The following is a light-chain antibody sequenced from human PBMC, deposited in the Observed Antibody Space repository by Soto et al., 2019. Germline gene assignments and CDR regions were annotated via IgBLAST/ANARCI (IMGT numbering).Light chain of an antibody. V-gene: IGLV2-14*03. CDR1: SNDVGRSNY. CDR3: SGYTSRATLV. Sequence: QSALTQPAFVSGSPGQSITISCTGTSNDVGRSNYVSWYQHHPNNTPKLIIYDVNNRPSGVSARFSGSKSGNPASLTISGLQAEDEADYYCSGYTSRATLVFGGGTKVTVL. CDR2: DVN. J-gene: IGLJ2*01.